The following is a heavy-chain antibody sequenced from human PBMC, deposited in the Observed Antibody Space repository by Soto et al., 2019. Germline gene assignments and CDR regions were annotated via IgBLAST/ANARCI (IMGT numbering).Heavy chain of an antibody. D-gene: IGHD3-10*01. Sequence: PGGSLRLSCAASGFTFSSYGMHWVRQAPGKGLEWVAVIWYDGSNKYYADSVKGRFTISRDNSKNTLYLQMNSLRAEDTAVYYCASLLSGTPYYYYGMDVWGQGTTVTVSS. V-gene: IGHV3-33*01. J-gene: IGHJ6*02. CDR1: GFTFSSYG. CDR2: IWYDGSNK. CDR3: ASLLSGTPYYYYGMDV.